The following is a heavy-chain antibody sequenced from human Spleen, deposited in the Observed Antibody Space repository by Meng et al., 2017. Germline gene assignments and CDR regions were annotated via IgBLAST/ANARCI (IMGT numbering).Heavy chain of an antibody. CDR3: ARRITKNAFDI. J-gene: IGHJ3*02. Sequence: GGSLRLSCKGSGYSFTSYWIAWVRQMPGKGLEWMGIIYPDDSDTRYSPSFQGQVTISADKSISTTYLQWSSLKASDTAVYYCARRITKNAFDIWGQGTMVTVSS. CDR1: GYSFTSYW. V-gene: IGHV5-51*01. CDR2: IYPDDSDT. D-gene: IGHD3-16*01.